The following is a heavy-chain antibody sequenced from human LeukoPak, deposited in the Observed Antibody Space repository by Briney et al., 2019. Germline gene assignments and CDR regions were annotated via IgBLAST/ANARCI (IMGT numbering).Heavy chain of an antibody. J-gene: IGHJ4*02. CDR2: INHSGST. V-gene: IGHV4-34*01. CDR3: ARRSSYSSSSGVGY. Sequence: TSETLSLTCAVYGGSFSGYYYNWIRQPPGKGLEWIGEINHSGSTNYNPSLKSRVTISVDTSKNQFSLKLGPVTAADTAVYFCARRSSYSSSSGVGYWGQGTLVTVSS. CDR1: GGSFSGYY. D-gene: IGHD6-6*01.